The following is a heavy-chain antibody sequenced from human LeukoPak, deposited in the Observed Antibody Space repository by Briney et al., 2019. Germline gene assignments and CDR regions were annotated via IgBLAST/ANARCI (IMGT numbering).Heavy chain of an antibody. Sequence: ASVNVSCKVSGYTLTELSMHWVRQAPGQGLEWMGWINPNSGGTNYAQKFQGRVTMTRDTSISTAYMELSRLRSDDTAVYYCARDLRSLGYWGQGTLVTVSS. CDR2: INPNSGGT. J-gene: IGHJ4*02. CDR3: ARDLRSLGY. CDR1: GYTLTELS. V-gene: IGHV1-2*02.